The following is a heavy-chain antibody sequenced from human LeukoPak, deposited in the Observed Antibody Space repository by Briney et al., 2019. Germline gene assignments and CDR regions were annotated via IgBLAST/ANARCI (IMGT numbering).Heavy chain of an antibody. CDR3: ARTVTYYYYYYMDV. Sequence: ASVKVSCKASGYTFTVYYMHWVRQAPGQGLEWMGWINPNSGGTNYAQKFQGRVTMTRDTSISTAYMELSRLRSDDTAVYYCARTVTYYYYYYMDVWGKGTTVTVSS. CDR2: INPNSGGT. D-gene: IGHD4-17*01. CDR1: GYTFTVYY. V-gene: IGHV1-2*02. J-gene: IGHJ6*03.